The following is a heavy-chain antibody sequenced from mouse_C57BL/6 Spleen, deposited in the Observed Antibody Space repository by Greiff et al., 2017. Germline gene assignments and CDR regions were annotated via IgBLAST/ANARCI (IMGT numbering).Heavy chain of an antibody. Sequence: EVQLQQSGAELVRPGASVKLSCTASGFNLKDYYMHWVKQRPEQGLEWIGRIDPEAGDTEYAPKFQGKTTMTADTSSNTAYLQLSSLTSEDTAVYYCTTSLYGYEGDWGQGTTLTVSS. CDR1: GFNLKDYY. J-gene: IGHJ2*01. D-gene: IGHD2-2*01. V-gene: IGHV14-1*01. CDR3: TTSLYGYEGD. CDR2: IDPEAGDT.